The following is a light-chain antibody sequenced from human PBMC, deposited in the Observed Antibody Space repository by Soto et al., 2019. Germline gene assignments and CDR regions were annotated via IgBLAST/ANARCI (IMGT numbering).Light chain of an antibody. CDR2: GAS. Sequence: EIMMTQSPATLSVSPGERATLSCRASQSVSINLAWYQQKPGQAPRLLIYGASTRATGIPARFSGSGSGTEFTLTISSLQSEDFAVYYCQQYNLRRTCGQGAKV. CDR1: QSVSIN. J-gene: IGKJ1*01. V-gene: IGKV3-15*01. CDR3: QQYNLRRT.